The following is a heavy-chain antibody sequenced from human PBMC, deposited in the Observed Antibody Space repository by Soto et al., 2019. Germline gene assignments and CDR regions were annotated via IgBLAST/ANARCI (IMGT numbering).Heavy chain of an antibody. Sequence: QVQLVESGGGVVQPGRSLRLSCAASGFSFTTYGMHWVRQAPGEGLEWEAVIWYDGSNKYYADSVKGRFTISRDTSKNPLYLEMNSLRAGNTGVFYWAKDRGGGALVPDYWGQGTLVTVSS. CDR3: AKDRGGGALVPDY. CDR2: IWYDGSNK. CDR1: GFSFTTYG. V-gene: IGHV3-33*06. J-gene: IGHJ4*02. D-gene: IGHD3-16*01.